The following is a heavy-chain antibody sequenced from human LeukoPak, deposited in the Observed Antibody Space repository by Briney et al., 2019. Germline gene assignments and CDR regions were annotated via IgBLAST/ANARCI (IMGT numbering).Heavy chain of an antibody. J-gene: IGHJ4*02. Sequence: PGGSLRLSCAASGLTFSDYSMTWVRQAPGKGLFWVSGISAGGGSTYYADSVKGRFTISRDNAKNSLYLQMNSLRAEDTALYYCASIPSRKQLVDYWGQGTLVTVSS. CDR2: ISAGGGST. CDR3: ASIPSRKQLVDY. V-gene: IGHV3-23*01. D-gene: IGHD6-13*01. CDR1: GLTFSDYS.